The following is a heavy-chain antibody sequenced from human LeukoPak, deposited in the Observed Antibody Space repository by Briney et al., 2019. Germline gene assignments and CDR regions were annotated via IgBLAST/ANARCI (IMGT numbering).Heavy chain of an antibody. CDR3: AGDSFGSGCYAL. Sequence: PSETLSLTCTVSNGSISTYYWSWIRQPLGKGLEWIGHIYHSGTTIYNPTLKSRVTMSVDTFKNQFSLHLTSVTAADTAVYFGAGDSFGSGCYALWGRGTLVTVSS. V-gene: IGHV4-59*01. CDR1: NGSISTYY. J-gene: IGHJ2*01. D-gene: IGHD6-19*01. CDR2: IYHSGTT.